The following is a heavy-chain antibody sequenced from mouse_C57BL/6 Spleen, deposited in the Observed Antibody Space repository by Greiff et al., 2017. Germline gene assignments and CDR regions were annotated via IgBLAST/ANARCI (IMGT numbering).Heavy chain of an antibody. Sequence: QVQLQQPGAELVRPGSSVKLSCKASGYTFTSYWMHWVKQRPIQGLEWIGNIDPSASETHYNQKFKDKATLPVDKSYSTAYMLLTSLSSEVSAFYYYAIQIITTVVARYFDVWGTGTTVTVSS. CDR3: AIQIITTVVARYFDV. D-gene: IGHD1-1*01. J-gene: IGHJ1*03. CDR2: IDPSASET. V-gene: IGHV1-52*01. CDR1: GYTFTSYW.